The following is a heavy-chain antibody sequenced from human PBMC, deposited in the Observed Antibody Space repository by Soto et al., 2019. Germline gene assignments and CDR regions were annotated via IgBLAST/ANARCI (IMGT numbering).Heavy chain of an antibody. J-gene: IGHJ4*02. Sequence: QVQLQESGPGLVKPSETLSLTCAVSGDSISSYYCMWIRQPPGKGLESIGYLYYGRSANYNPSLKSRLTLAVDTSTKQCALTLSSMTAADTAVYYCALRSMAVVPEYWGQGTLVTVSS. CDR2: LYYGRSA. CDR3: ALRSMAVVPEY. CDR1: GDSISSYY. V-gene: IGHV4-59*01. D-gene: IGHD3-22*01.